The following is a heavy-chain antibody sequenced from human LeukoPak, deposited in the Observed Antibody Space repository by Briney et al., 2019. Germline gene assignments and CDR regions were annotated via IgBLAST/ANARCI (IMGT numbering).Heavy chain of an antibody. V-gene: IGHV1-69*05. J-gene: IGHJ4*02. CDR3: ARDNYPIFGVVITLSY. CDR1: GGTFSSYA. D-gene: IGHD3-3*01. Sequence: ASVKVSCKASGGTFSSYAISWVRQDPGQGLEWMGRIFPIFGTANYAQKFQGRVTITTDESTSTAYMELSSLRSEDTAVYYCARDNYPIFGVVITLSYWGQGTLVTVSS. CDR2: IFPIFGTA.